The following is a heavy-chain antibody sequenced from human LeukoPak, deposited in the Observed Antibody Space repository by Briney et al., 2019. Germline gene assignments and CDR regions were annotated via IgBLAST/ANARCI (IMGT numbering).Heavy chain of an antibody. J-gene: IGHJ6*02. V-gene: IGHV3-21*01. CDR2: ISSSSSYI. D-gene: IGHD5-18*01. Sequence: KSGGSLRLSCAASGFTFSSYWMHWVRQAPGKGLEWVSSISSSSSYIYYADSVKGRFTISRDNAKNSLYLQMNSLRAEDTAVYYCARTADYYYGMDVWGQGTTVTVSS. CDR1: GFTFSSYW. CDR3: ARTADYYYGMDV.